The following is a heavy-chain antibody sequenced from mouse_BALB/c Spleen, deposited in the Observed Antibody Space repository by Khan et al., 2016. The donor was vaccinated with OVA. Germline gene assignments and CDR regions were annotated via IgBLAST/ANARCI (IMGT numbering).Heavy chain of an antibody. CDR3: TRHGYVAGFTS. CDR1: GYSSPNYY. D-gene: IGHD2-14*01. Sequence: VQLKQSGPELMKPGASVKISCKASGYSSPNYYIHWVMQSHGKSLEWIGYIDPFSGDTTYNQKLKGKATLTVDKTSSTAYIQRSNLTSEDSSVYFCTRHGYVAGFTSWRQGTLVTVSA. V-gene: IGHV1S135*01. CDR2: IDPFSGDT. J-gene: IGHJ3*01.